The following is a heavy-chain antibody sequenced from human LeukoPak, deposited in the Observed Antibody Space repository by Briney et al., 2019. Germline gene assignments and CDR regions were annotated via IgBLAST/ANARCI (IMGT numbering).Heavy chain of an antibody. CDR1: GGTFSSYA. Sequence: GSSVKVSCKASGGTFSSYAISWVRQAPGQGLEWMGGIIPIFGTANYAQKFQGRVTITADKSTSTAYMELSSLRSEDTAVYYCARVKGEGYYDFWSGYYGAFDIWGQGTMVTVSS. CDR3: ARVKGEGYYDFWSGYYGAFDI. D-gene: IGHD3-3*01. CDR2: IIPIFGTA. J-gene: IGHJ3*02. V-gene: IGHV1-69*06.